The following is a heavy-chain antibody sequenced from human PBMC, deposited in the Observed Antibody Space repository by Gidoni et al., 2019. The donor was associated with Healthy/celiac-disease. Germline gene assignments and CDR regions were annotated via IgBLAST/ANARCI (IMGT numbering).Heavy chain of an antibody. CDR2: ISSSSSDT. J-gene: IGHJ6*03. CDR1: GFTFSDYY. V-gene: IGHV3-11*06. D-gene: IGHD2-15*01. CDR3: ARTSGYCSGGSCYPSYYYYMDV. Sequence: QVQLVESGGGLVKPGGSLRLSCAASGFTFSDYYMSWIRQAPGKGLEWVSYISSSSSDTNYADSVKGRFTISRDNAKNSLYLQMNSLRAEDTAVYYCARTSGYCSGGSCYPSYYYYMDVWGKGTTVTVSS.